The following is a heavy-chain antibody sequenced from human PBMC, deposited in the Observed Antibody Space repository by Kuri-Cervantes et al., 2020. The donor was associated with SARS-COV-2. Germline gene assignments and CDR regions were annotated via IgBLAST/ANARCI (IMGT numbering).Heavy chain of an antibody. CDR1: GFTFSSYA. CDR3: ARIGELGIPDY. CDR2: ISSSSSYI. Sequence: GESLKISCAASGFTFSSYAMHWVRQAPGKGLEWVSSISSSSSYIYYADSVKGRFTISRDNAKNSLYLQMNSLRAEATAVYYCARIGELGIPDYWGQGTLVTVSS. V-gene: IGHV3-21*01. D-gene: IGHD7-27*01. J-gene: IGHJ4*02.